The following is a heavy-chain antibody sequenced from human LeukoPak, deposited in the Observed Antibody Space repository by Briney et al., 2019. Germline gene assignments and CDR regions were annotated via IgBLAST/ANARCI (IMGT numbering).Heavy chain of an antibody. D-gene: IGHD6-19*01. V-gene: IGHV1-46*01. CDR1: GYTFTSYY. Sequence: ASVKVSRKASGYTFTSYYMHWVRHAPGQGLEWMGIINPSGGSTSYAQKFQGRVTMTRDTSTSTVYMELSSLRSEDTAVYYCARDRSGENSETNFDYWGQGTLVTVSS. CDR3: ARDRSGENSETNFDY. CDR2: INPSGGST. J-gene: IGHJ4*02.